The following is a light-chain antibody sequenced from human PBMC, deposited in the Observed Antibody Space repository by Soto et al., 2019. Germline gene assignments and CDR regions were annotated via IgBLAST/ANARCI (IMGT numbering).Light chain of an antibody. Sequence: EIVLTQSPGTLSLSPGERATLSCRASQSVSSSYLGWYQQKPGQAPRLLIFGASNRATGIPDRFSGSGSGTDVTLTLSRLEPEDFAVYYSQQYGSSPRTFGQGTRLEIK. J-gene: IGKJ5*01. CDR1: QSVSSSY. CDR3: QQYGSSPRT. V-gene: IGKV3-20*01. CDR2: GAS.